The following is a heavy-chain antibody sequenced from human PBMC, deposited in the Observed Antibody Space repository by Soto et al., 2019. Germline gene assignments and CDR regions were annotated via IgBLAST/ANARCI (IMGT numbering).Heavy chain of an antibody. Sequence: GGSLRLSFAASGFTFSGYGMHWFRQAPGKGLEWVAVISYDGTYKYFADSVKGRFTISRDNSKNTLYLQMNSLRAEDTAVYYCAKSSGSYIIDYWGQGTLVTVSA. D-gene: IGHD1-26*01. J-gene: IGHJ4*02. V-gene: IGHV3-30*18. CDR2: ISYDGTYK. CDR1: GFTFSGYG. CDR3: AKSSGSYIIDY.